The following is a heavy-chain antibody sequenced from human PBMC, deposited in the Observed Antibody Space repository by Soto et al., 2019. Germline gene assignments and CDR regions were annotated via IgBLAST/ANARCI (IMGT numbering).Heavy chain of an antibody. Sequence: EVHLVESGGGLVQPGGSLRLSCAGSGFTFSNHWMNWVRQAPGKGLEWVANIKADGSEKYYVDSVEGRFTISRDNAKKALYLQMNSLRAEDTAVYYCARARGVGSWGQGTLVTVSS. V-gene: IGHV3-7*03. CDR1: GFTFSNHW. CDR2: IKADGSEK. J-gene: IGHJ5*01. D-gene: IGHD3-16*01. CDR3: ARARGVGS.